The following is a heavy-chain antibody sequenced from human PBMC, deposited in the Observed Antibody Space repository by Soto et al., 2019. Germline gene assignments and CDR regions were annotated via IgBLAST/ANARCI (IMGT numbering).Heavy chain of an antibody. J-gene: IGHJ4*02. CDR3: ARGRYGDY. V-gene: IGHV1-18*01. CDR2: ISAHNGNT. CDR1: GYGFTTYG. D-gene: IGHD1-1*01. Sequence: QVHLVQSGAEVKKPGASVKVSCKGSGYGFTTYGITWVRQAPGQGLEWMAWISAHNGNTNYAQKLQVRVTVTIDTSTSTAYMELRSLRSDDTAVYYCARGRYGDYWGQGALVTVSS.